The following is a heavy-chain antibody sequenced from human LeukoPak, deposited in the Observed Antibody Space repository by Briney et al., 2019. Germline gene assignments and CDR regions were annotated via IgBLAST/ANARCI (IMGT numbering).Heavy chain of an antibody. CDR3: ARRPYYYGSASPQYDI. V-gene: IGHV4-39*01. CDR1: GGSIGRSSYY. D-gene: IGHD3-10*01. Sequence: PSETLSLTCTVSGGSIGRSSYYWGWIRQPPGKGLEWIGSIYYSGSTYYNPSLKSRVTISVDTSKNQFSLKLSSVTAADTAVYYCARRPYYYGSASPQYDIWGQGTMVTVSS. CDR2: IYYSGST. J-gene: IGHJ3*02.